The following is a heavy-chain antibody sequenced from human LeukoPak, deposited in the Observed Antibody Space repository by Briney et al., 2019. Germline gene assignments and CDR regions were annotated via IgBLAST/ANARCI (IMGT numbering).Heavy chain of an antibody. V-gene: IGHV4-31*03. D-gene: IGHD3-22*01. CDR1: GGSISSGGYY. CDR2: IYYSGST. J-gene: IGHJ4*02. CDR3: ATRGFYYDGYFDY. Sequence: PSETLSLTRTVSGGSISSGGYYWSWIRQHPGKGLEWIGYIYYSGSTYYNPSLKSRVTISVDTSKNQFSLKLSSVTAADTAVYYCATRGFYYDGYFDYWGQGTLVTVSS.